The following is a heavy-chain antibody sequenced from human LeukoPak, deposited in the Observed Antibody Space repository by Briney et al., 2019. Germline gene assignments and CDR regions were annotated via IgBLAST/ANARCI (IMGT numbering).Heavy chain of an antibody. Sequence: GGSLRLSCAASGFTFSSYWMSWVRQAPGKGLEWVAVISYDGSNKYYADSVKGRFTISRDNSKNTLYLQMNSLRAEDTAVYYCARDRSSSWYSGPSFPDYWGQGTLVTVSS. J-gene: IGHJ4*02. D-gene: IGHD6-13*01. CDR1: GFTFSSYW. CDR3: ARDRSSSWYSGPSFPDY. V-gene: IGHV3-30-3*01. CDR2: ISYDGSNK.